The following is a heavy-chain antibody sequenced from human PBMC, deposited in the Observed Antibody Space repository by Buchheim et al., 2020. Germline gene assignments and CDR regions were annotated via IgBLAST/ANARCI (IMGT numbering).Heavy chain of an antibody. CDR1: GSTFRGYW. J-gene: IGHJ6*02. V-gene: IGHV3-74*01. D-gene: IGHD3-10*01. CDR2: INSDGSST. CDR3: TTYGMDV. Sequence: EVQLAESGGGLVQPGGSLRLSCTASGSTFRGYWMHWVRQVPGKGLVWVSNINSDGSSTTYADSVKGRFTISRDNAKNTLYLQMNSLRVEDTAVYYCTTYGMDVWGQGT.